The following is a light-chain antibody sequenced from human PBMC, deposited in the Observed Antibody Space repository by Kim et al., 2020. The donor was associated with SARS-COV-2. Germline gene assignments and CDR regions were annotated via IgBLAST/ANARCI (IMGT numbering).Light chain of an antibody. V-gene: IGKV1-17*03. Sequence: AYVGDRVNSTCRESQGIGNYFAWVQQKPGKVPKRLIYAASSVQSGVPSRFSGSGFGTEFTLTINSLQPEDSATYYCLQHHSYPVTFGQGTKVEIK. CDR1: QGIGNY. J-gene: IGKJ1*01. CDR3: LQHHSYPVT. CDR2: AAS.